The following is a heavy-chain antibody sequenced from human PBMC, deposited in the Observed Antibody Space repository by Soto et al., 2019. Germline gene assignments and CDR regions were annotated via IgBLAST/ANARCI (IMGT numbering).Heavy chain of an antibody. V-gene: IGHV3-11*05. Sequence: GGSLRLSCAASGFTFSDYFMSWIRRAPGKGLEWVSYISSSSSYTKYADSVKGRFTISRDNAKNSLYLQMNSLRAEDTAVYYCARGASLNFDYWGQGTLVTVSS. CDR2: ISSSSSYT. CDR3: ARGASLNFDY. D-gene: IGHD1-26*01. CDR1: GFTFSDYF. J-gene: IGHJ4*02.